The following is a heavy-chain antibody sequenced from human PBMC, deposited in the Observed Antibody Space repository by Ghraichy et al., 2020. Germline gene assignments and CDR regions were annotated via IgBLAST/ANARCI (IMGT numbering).Heavy chain of an antibody. CDR3: ARHTSDRHLIHLAVDY. J-gene: IGHJ4*02. CDR1: GYSFTTNW. Sequence: GESLNISCKGSGYSFTTNWISWVRQMPGKGLEWMGNIDPSDSSTNYSPSFQGHVTISTDQSTAYLQWNSLEASDTAIYYCARHTSDRHLIHLAVDYWGQGTLVTVST. D-gene: IGHD3-16*01. CDR2: IDPSDSST. V-gene: IGHV5-10-1*01.